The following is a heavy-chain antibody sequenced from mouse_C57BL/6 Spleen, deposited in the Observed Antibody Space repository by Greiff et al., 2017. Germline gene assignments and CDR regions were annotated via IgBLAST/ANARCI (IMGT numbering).Heavy chain of an antibody. CDR1: GYSFTSYY. CDR3: ARTPYYYGSSSLLWYFDV. J-gene: IGHJ1*03. CDR2: IYPGSGNT. D-gene: IGHD1-1*01. V-gene: IGHV1-66*01. Sequence: QVQLQQSGPELVKPGASVKISCKASGYSFTSYYIHWVKQRPGQGLEWIGWIYPGSGNTKYNEKFKGKATLTADTSSSTAYMQLSSLTSEDSAVYYCARTPYYYGSSSLLWYFDVWGTGTTVTVSS.